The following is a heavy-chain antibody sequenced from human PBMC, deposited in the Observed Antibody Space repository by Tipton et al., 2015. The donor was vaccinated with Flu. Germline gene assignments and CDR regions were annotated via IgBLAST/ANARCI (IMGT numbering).Heavy chain of an antibody. V-gene: IGHV4-39*07. CDR2: IYYSGST. J-gene: IGHJ4*02. D-gene: IGHD3-22*01. CDR1: GGSISSSSYY. Sequence: TLSLTCTVSGGSISSSSYYWGWIRQPPGKGLEWIGSIYYSGSTYYNPSLKSRVTISVDTSKNQFSLKLSSVTAADTAVDYCARAGSYYDSPTLFDYWGQGTLVTVSS. CDR3: ARAGSYYDSPTLFDY.